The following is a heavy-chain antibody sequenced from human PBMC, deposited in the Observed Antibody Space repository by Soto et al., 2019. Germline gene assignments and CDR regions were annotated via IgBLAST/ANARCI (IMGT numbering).Heavy chain of an antibody. CDR1: GFTFSTYW. Sequence: EVQLVESGGGLVQPGGSLRLYCAATGFTFSTYWMHWVRQGPGKGLVWVSRISTDGSSTTYADSVKGRFTISRDNAKNTLYLQMNSLRAEDTAVYYGARATGSNHPFDYWGQGSLVTVSS. D-gene: IGHD2-2*01. V-gene: IGHV3-74*01. CDR3: ARATGSNHPFDY. J-gene: IGHJ4*02. CDR2: ISTDGSST.